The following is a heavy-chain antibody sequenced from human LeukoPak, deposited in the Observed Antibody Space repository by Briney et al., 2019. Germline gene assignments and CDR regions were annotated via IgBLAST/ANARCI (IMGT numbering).Heavy chain of an antibody. Sequence: PGGSLRLSCAASGFTVSSNYMSWVRQAPGKGLEWVSVIYSGGSTYYADSVKGRFTISRDNSKNTLYLQMNSLRAEDTAVYYRARDKWSWNDVQYYYYGMDVWGKGTTVTVSS. CDR2: IYSGGST. D-gene: IGHD1-1*01. J-gene: IGHJ6*04. CDR3: ARDKWSWNDVQYYYYGMDV. V-gene: IGHV3-53*01. CDR1: GFTVSSNY.